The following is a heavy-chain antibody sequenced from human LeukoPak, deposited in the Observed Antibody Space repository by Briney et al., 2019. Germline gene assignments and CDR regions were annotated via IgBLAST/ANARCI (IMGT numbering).Heavy chain of an antibody. D-gene: IGHD4-23*01. V-gene: IGHV4-34*01. Sequence: SETLSLTCAVYGGSFSTYYWSWVRQPPGKGLEWIAEITRNGYTNYNPSLKSRVTISIDTSKDQFSLNLRSVTAADTAVYYCARGKSTVVTPVSFASRGSGAFDIWGQGTMVTVSS. CDR3: ARGKSTVVTPVSFASRGSGAFDI. CDR1: GGSFSTYY. J-gene: IGHJ3*02. CDR2: ITRNGYT.